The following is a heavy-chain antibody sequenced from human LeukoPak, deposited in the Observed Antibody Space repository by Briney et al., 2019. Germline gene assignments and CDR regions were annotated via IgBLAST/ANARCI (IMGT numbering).Heavy chain of an antibody. CDR2: ISYDGSNK. Sequence: GRSLRLSCAASGFTFSSYAMHWVRQAPGKGLEWVAVISYDGSNKYYADSVKGRFTISRDNSKNTLYLQMNSLRAEDTAVYYCARGFTTPWGQGTLVTVPS. J-gene: IGHJ5*02. CDR3: ARGFTTP. D-gene: IGHD1-1*01. CDR1: GFTFSSYA. V-gene: IGHV3-30-3*01.